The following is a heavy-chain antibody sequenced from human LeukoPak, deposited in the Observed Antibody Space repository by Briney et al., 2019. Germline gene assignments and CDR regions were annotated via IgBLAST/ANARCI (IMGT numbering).Heavy chain of an antibody. D-gene: IGHD6-19*01. V-gene: IGHV1-18*04. J-gene: IGHJ4*02. CDR3: AVAVAGYFDF. CDR2: ISAYNGNT. CDR1: GYTFTIYG. Sequence: GASVNVSYKACGYTFTIYGISGVRQAPAQGREGMGWISAYNGNTNYAQKLRGRLTMTTDTSTSTAYMELRSLRSDDTAVYYCAVAVAGYFDFWGQGTLVTVSS.